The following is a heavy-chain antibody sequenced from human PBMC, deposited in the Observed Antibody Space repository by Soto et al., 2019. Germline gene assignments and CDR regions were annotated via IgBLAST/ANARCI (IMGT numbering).Heavy chain of an antibody. CDR1: GFSLSTSGVG. V-gene: IGHV2-5*02. CDR2: IFWDDDK. D-gene: IGHD5-12*01. CDR3: AHRDGYNYYHFEY. Sequence: QITLKESGPTLVKPTQTLTLTCTFYGFSLSTSGVGVGWVRQPPGKALEWLALIFWDDDKHYSPSLRSRFNITKATSKNQVVLTMTNIDPVDTATYYCAHRDGYNYYHFEYWGQGTMVTVSS. J-gene: IGHJ4*02.